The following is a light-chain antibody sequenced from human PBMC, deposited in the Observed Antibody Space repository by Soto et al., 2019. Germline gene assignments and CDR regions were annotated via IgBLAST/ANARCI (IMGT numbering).Light chain of an antibody. J-gene: IGLJ2*01. CDR2: DDS. Sequence: SSELTQAPSVSVAPGQTARITCGGNNSGSKSVHWYQQKPGQAPVLVVYDDSDRPSGIPERFSGSNSGNTATLTISRVDAGDEADYYCQVLDSSSDHVVFGGGTQLTVL. CDR1: NSGSKS. CDR3: QVLDSSSDHVV. V-gene: IGLV3-21*02.